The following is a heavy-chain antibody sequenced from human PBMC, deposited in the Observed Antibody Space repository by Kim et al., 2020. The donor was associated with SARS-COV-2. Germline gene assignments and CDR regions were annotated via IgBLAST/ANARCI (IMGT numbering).Heavy chain of an antibody. CDR2: IKQDGSEK. V-gene: IGHV3-7*01. Sequence: GGSLRLSCAASGFTFSSYWMSWVRQAPGKGLEWVANIKQDGSEKYYVDSVKGRFTIARDNAKNSLYLQMNSLRAEDTAVYYCARDGRRGLLWFGETAASYYGMDVWCQGTTVTVSS. CDR1: GFTFSSYW. CDR3: ARDGRRGLLWFGETAASYYGMDV. J-gene: IGHJ6*02. D-gene: IGHD3-10*01.